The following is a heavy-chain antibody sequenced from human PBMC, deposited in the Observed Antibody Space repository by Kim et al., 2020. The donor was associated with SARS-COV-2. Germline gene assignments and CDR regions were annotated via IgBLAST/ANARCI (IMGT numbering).Heavy chain of an antibody. V-gene: IGHV3-7*01. D-gene: IGHD5-12*01. CDR3: ARDQGRDSGYDWCAGVALYYYYMDV. CDR2: IKQDGSEK. Sequence: GGSLRLSCAASGFTFSSYWMSWVRQAPGKGLEWVANIKQDGSEKYYVDSVKGRFTISRDNAKNSLYLQMNSLRDEDTAVYYCARDQGRDSGYDWCAGVALYYYYMDVWGKGTTVTVSS. J-gene: IGHJ6*03. CDR1: GFTFSSYW.